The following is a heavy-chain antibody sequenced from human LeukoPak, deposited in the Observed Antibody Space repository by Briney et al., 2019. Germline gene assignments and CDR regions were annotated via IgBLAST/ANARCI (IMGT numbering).Heavy chain of an antibody. V-gene: IGHV3-53*01. Sequence: GGSLRLSCAVSGFTAGYNYMSWVRQAPGKGLEWVSVIYRGDTYYADSVKGRFTISRDDSKNTDFLQMNRLRADDTAVYFCASYYCSSGSCYFDTWGQGTLVAVSS. D-gene: IGHD2-15*01. J-gene: IGHJ4*02. CDR1: GFTAGYNY. CDR2: IYRGDT. CDR3: ASYYCSSGSCYFDT.